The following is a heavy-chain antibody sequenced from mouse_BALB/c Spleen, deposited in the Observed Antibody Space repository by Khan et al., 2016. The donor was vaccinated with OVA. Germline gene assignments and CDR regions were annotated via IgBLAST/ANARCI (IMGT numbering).Heavy chain of an antibody. J-gene: IGHJ3*01. CDR3: ARELRLGGFAY. CDR2: IWGDGST. D-gene: IGHD1-2*01. V-gene: IGHV2-6-7*01. Sequence: QVQLKESGPGLVAPSQSLSITCTVSGFSLTGYGVNWVRQPPGKGLEWLGMIWGDGSTDYNSVLKSRLSITKANSKSQVFLKMNSLQTDDTARYYCARELRLGGFAYWGQGTLVTVSA. CDR1: GFSLTGYG.